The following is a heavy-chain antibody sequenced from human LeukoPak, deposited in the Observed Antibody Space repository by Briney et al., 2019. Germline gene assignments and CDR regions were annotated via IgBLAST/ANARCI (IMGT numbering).Heavy chain of an antibody. CDR3: TTDLVTTPTYYYYGMDV. CDR2: IKSKTDGGTT. V-gene: IGHV3-15*07. Sequence: GGSLRLSCAASGFTFSNAWMNWVRQAPGKGPEWVGRIKSKTDGGTTDYAAPVKGRFTISRDDSKNTLYLQMNSLKTEDTAVYYCTTDLVTTPTYYYYGMDVWGQGTTVTVSS. D-gene: IGHD4-17*01. CDR1: GFTFSNAW. J-gene: IGHJ6*02.